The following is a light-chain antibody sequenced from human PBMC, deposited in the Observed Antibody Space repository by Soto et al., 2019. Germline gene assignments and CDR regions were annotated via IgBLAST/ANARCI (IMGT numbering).Light chain of an antibody. Sequence: EIVMTQSPLSLPVTPGEPASISCRSSQSLLNSNGYNYLDWYLQKPGQSPQLLIYLGSSRASGVPARCSGSGSGTDFTLTISRVEAEDVGFYYCMQALQAPLTFGQGTRVEIK. J-gene: IGKJ1*01. V-gene: IGKV2-28*01. CDR3: MQALQAPLT. CDR1: QSLLNSNGYNY. CDR2: LGS.